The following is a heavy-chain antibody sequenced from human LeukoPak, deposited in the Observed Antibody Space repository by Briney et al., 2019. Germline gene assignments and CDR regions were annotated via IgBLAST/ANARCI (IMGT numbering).Heavy chain of an antibody. V-gene: IGHV1-46*01. CDR2: INPSGGST. Sequence: ASVKVSCKASGYTFTSYYMHWVRQAPGQGLEWIGIINPSGGSTSYAQKFQGRVTMTRDTSTSTVYMELSSLRSEDTAVYYCARERIRGNIHFDDRSGYPPHDAFDIWGQGTLITVSS. D-gene: IGHD3-22*01. J-gene: IGHJ3*02. CDR1: GYTFTSYY. CDR3: ARERIRGNIHFDDRSGYPPHDAFDI.